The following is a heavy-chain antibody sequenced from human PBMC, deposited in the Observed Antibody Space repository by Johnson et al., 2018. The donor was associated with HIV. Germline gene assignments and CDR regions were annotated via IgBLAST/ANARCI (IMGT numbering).Heavy chain of an antibody. CDR2: IHSDGSST. Sequence: VQLVESVGGLVEPGGSLRLSCAASGFTVSSNYMSWVRQAPGKGLEWVSRIHSDGSSTRYADSVKGRFTISRDNAKRSLFLQMNSLRAGDTAVYYCARDQGGQWLAYDAFDIWGQGTMVTVSS. V-gene: IGHV3-74*01. CDR1: GFTVSSNY. CDR3: ARDQGGQWLAYDAFDI. J-gene: IGHJ3*02. D-gene: IGHD6-19*01.